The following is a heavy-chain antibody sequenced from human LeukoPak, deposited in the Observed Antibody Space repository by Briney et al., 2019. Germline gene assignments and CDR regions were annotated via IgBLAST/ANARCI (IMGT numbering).Heavy chain of an antibody. Sequence: GESLKISCKGSRYSFASYWIGWVRQMPGKGLEWMGIIYPGDSDTRYSPSFQGQVTISADKSISTAYLQWSSLKASDTAMYYCARQITMVRGVINYFDYWGQGTLVTVSS. CDR1: RYSFASYW. CDR2: IYPGDSDT. D-gene: IGHD3-10*01. J-gene: IGHJ4*02. V-gene: IGHV5-51*01. CDR3: ARQITMVRGVINYFDY.